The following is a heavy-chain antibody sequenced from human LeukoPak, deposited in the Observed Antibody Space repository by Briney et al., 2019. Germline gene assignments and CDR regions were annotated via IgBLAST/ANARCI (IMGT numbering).Heavy chain of an antibody. J-gene: IGHJ6*03. D-gene: IGHD1-26*01. CDR1: GYSISSSNW. V-gene: IGHV4-4*02. Sequence: PSETLSLTCAVSGYSISSSNWWGWIRQPPGKRLEWVGESNDSGGTNYNPSLKSRVTISADKSKNQVSLKLTSVTAADTAVYYCARLPVIVGAALEYYYYYMDVWGQGTTVTVSS. CDR2: SNDSGGT. CDR3: ARLPVIVGAALEYYYYYMDV.